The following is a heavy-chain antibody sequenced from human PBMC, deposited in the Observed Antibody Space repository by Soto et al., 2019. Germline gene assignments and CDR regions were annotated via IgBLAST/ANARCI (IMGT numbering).Heavy chain of an antibody. Sequence: SVKVSCKASGGTFSSYTISWVRQAPGQGLEWMGRIIPILGIANYAQKFQGRVTITADKSTSTAYMELSSLRSEDTAVYYCARDPVGYCSSTSCYIGHYWGQGTLVTVSS. CDR3: ARDPVGYCSSTSCYIGHY. CDR2: IIPILGIA. V-gene: IGHV1-69*04. CDR1: GGTFSSYT. D-gene: IGHD2-2*02. J-gene: IGHJ4*02.